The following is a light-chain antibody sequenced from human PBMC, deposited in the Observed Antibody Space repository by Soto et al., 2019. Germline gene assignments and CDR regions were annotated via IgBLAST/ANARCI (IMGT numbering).Light chain of an antibody. Sequence: DIQMTQTPATLSAFAGDRVTVTCRASQSVSSWVAWYQEKPGRGPKLLIYDASTWQSGVPSRFIGSGSGTEFTLTITSLQPDDFATYYCQHYNTYSPGTFGQGTRGEVK. V-gene: IGKV1-5*01. J-gene: IGKJ1*01. CDR1: QSVSSW. CDR3: QHYNTYSPGT. CDR2: DAS.